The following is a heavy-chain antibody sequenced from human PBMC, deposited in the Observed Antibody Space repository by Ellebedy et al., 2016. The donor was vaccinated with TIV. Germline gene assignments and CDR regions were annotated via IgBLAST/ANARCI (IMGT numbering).Heavy chain of an antibody. CDR2: IYQDGSEK. CDR3: ARRGSYGDYAVQVNSWFDT. CDR1: GFSFRSYW. V-gene: IGHV3-7*01. D-gene: IGHD4-17*01. Sequence: PGGSLRLSCAASGFSFRSYWMSWVRQAPGKGLEWVANIYQDGSEKYYVDSVKGRFTISRDNAKSSMYLQMDSLRVEDTAVYYCARRGSYGDYAVQVNSWFDTWGQGTLVTVSS. J-gene: IGHJ5*02.